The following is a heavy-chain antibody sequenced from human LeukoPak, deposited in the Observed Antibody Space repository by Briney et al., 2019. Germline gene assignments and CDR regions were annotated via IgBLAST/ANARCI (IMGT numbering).Heavy chain of an antibody. CDR1: GFTFSSYA. Sequence: GGSLRLSCAASGFTFSSYAMSWVRQAPGKGLEWVSAISGSGGSTYYADSVKGRFTISRDNSKNTLYLQMNSLRAEDTAVYYCARGVTRYVTFDYWGQGTLVTVSS. V-gene: IGHV3-23*01. CDR2: ISGSGGST. CDR3: ARGVTRYVTFDY. D-gene: IGHD2-2*01. J-gene: IGHJ4*02.